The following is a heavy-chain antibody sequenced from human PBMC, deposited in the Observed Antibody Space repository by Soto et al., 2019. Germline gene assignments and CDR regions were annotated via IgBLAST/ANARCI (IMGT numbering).Heavy chain of an antibody. V-gene: IGHV4-59*01. CDR3: ARDSVSFDY. D-gene: IGHD3-10*01. Sequence: SETLSLTCVVSDYSISSYYWSWIRQPPGKGLEWIGYIYYSGSTNYNPSLKSRVTISVDTSKNQFSLKLSSVTAADTAVYYCARDSVSFDYWGQGTLVTVSS. J-gene: IGHJ4*02. CDR1: DYSISSYY. CDR2: IYYSGST.